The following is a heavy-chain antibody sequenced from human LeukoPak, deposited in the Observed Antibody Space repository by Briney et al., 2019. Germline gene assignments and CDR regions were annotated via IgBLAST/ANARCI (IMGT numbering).Heavy chain of an antibody. D-gene: IGHD4-17*01. Sequence: SETLSLTCTVSGDSISIYYWSWIRQPAGKGLEWIGSIYYSGSTYQNPSLKSRVTISVDTSKNQFSLKLSSVTAADTAVYYCARVPTVTFFDYWGQGTLVTVSS. V-gene: IGHV4-4*07. CDR2: IYYSGST. J-gene: IGHJ4*02. CDR3: ARVPTVTFFDY. CDR1: GDSISIYY.